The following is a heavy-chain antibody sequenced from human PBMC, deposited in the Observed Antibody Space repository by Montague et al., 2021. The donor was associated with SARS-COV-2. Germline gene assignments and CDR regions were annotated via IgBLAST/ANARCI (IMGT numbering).Heavy chain of an antibody. CDR2: IFYSGTT. J-gene: IGHJ4*02. Sequence: SETLSLTCTVSGASISSSENSWGWIRHSPGKGLEWFGSIFYSGTTYFNPSLRSRIAISVDTSKNQFSLKVTSVTAADTAVYYCARHVTFGGVVVALDYWGQGHLVSVSS. V-gene: IGHV4-39*01. CDR3: ARHVTFGGVVVALDY. D-gene: IGHD3-16*02. CDR1: GASISSSENS.